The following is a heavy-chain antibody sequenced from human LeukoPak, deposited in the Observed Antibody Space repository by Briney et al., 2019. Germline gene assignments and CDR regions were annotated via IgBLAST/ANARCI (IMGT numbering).Heavy chain of an antibody. J-gene: IGHJ6*03. CDR2: INYLGTT. V-gene: IGHV4-34*01. CDR1: GGSFSGYY. D-gene: IGHD1-1*01. Sequence: PSETLSLTCGVHGGSFSGYYWTWIRQAPGKGPELIGEINYLGTTSYNPSLKSRVTLSVDTSKNQFSLRLRSVTAADTAVYYCARGLTGTMVRFSNYFYMDVWGNGTTVSVSS. CDR3: ARGLTGTMVRFSNYFYMDV.